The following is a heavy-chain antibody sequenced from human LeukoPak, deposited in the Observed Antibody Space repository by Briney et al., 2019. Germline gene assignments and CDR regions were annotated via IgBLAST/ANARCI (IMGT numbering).Heavy chain of an antibody. CDR3: ARAYYYDSSGYYYVYAFDI. V-gene: IGHV1-46*01. CDR1: GYTFTSYY. J-gene: IGHJ3*02. D-gene: IGHD3-22*01. Sequence: ASVKVSCKASGYTFTSYYMHWVRQAPGQGLEWMGIINPSGGSTSYAQKFQGRVTMTRDTSTSTVYMELSSLRSEDTAVYYCARAYYYDSSGYYYVYAFDIWGQGTMVTVSS. CDR2: INPSGGST.